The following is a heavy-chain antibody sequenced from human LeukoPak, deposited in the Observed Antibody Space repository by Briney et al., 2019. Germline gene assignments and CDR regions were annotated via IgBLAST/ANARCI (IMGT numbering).Heavy chain of an antibody. CDR1: GFTFSSYS. CDR3: ARDGTILTGSLYYYYGMDV. J-gene: IGHJ6*02. D-gene: IGHD3-9*01. Sequence: NSGGSLRLSCAASGFTFSSYSMNWVRQAPGKGLHWVSSISSSSSYIYYADSVKGRFTISRDNAKNSLYLQMNSLRAEDTAVYYCARDGTILTGSLYYYYGMDVWGQGTTVTVSS. V-gene: IGHV3-21*01. CDR2: ISSSSSYI.